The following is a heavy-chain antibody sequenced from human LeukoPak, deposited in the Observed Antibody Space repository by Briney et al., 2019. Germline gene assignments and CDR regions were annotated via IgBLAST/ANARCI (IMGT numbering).Heavy chain of an antibody. CDR3: ARRIVVVVAADDYFDY. Sequence: PSETLSLTCAISGGSISSSNWWSWVRPPPGKGLEWIGEIYHSGSTNYNPSLKSRVTISVDTSKNQFSLKLSSVTAADTAVYYCARRIVVVVAADDYFDYWGQGTLVTVSS. D-gene: IGHD2-15*01. CDR1: GGSISSSNW. J-gene: IGHJ4*02. V-gene: IGHV4-4*02. CDR2: IYHSGST.